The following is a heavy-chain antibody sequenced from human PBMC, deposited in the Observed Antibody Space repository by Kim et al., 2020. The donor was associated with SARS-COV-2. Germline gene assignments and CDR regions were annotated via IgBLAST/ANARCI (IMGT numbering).Heavy chain of an antibody. D-gene: IGHD6-6*01. V-gene: IGHV3-15*01. Sequence: GGSLRLSCAASGFTFSNAWMSWVRQAPGKGLEWVGHIKSKTDGGTTDYAAPVKGRFTISRDDSKNTLYLQMNSLKTEDTAVYYCTTEPLGSSPYFDYWG. J-gene: IGHJ4*01. CDR1: GFTFSNAW. CDR3: TTEPLGSSPYFDY. CDR2: IKSKTDGGTT.